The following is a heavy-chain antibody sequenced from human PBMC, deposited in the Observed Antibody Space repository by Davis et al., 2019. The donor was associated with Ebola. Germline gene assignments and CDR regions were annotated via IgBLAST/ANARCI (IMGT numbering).Heavy chain of an antibody. J-gene: IGHJ6*02. D-gene: IGHD6-19*01. CDR2: IWYDGSNK. CDR1: GFTFSSYG. V-gene: IGHV3-33*08. CDR3: ARARIAVAGTRNYYYYGMDV. Sequence: GESLKIPCAASGFTFSSYGMHWVRQAPGQGLEWVAVIWYDGSNKYYADSVKGRFTISRDNSKNTLYLQMNSLRAEDTAVYYCARARIAVAGTRNYYYYGMDVWGQGTTVTVSS.